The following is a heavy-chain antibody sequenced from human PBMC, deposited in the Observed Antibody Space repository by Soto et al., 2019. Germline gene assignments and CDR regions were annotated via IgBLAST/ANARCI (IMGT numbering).Heavy chain of an antibody. V-gene: IGHV3-11*06. CDR2: ISSSSSYT. CDR1: GFTFSDYY. Sequence: GGSLRLSCAASGFTFSDYYMNWIRQAPGKGLEWVSYISSSSSYTNYADSVKGRFTISRDNAKNSLYLQMKSLRAEDKAVYYCASEIITGMDVWGPGTTVTVSS. CDR3: ASEIITGMDV. J-gene: IGHJ6*02. D-gene: IGHD3-22*01.